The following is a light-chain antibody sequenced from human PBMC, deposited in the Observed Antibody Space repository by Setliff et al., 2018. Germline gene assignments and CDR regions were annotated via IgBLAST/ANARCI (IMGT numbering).Light chain of an antibody. CDR2: DVS. V-gene: IGLV2-11*01. CDR3: CSYAGSYTSLYV. CDR1: RVGGGQGY. J-gene: IGLJ1*01. Sequence: RVGGGQGYVSWYQHFPGKAPKLVIYDVSKRPSGVPDRFSGSKSGNTASLTISGLQAEDEADYYCCSYAGSYTSLYVFGTGTKVTVL.